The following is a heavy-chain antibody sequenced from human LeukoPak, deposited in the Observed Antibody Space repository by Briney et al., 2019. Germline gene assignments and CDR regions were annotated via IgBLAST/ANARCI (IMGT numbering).Heavy chain of an antibody. CDR2: INHSGST. V-gene: IGHV4-34*01. CDR1: GGSFSGYY. J-gene: IGHJ4*02. Sequence: SETLSLTCAVYGGSFSGYYWSWIRQPPGKGLEWIGEINHSGSTNYNPSLKSRVTISVDTSKNQFPLKLSSVTAADTAVYYCAREQLWFGELLRGIYYFDYWGQGTLVTVSS. CDR3: AREQLWFGELLRGIYYFDY. D-gene: IGHD3-10*01.